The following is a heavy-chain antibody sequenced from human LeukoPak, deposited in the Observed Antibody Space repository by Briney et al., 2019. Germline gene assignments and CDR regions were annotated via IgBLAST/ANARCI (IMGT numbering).Heavy chain of an antibody. V-gene: IGHV3-23*01. CDR1: GFTFSSYA. Sequence: GGSLRLSCAASGFTFSSYAMSWGRQAPGKGLEWVSAISGSGGSTYYGDSVKGRFTISRDNSKNTLYLQMNSLRAEDTAVYYCAKVGCGGDCYSSPLFDYWGQGTLVTVSS. CDR3: AKVGCGGDCYSSPLFDY. CDR2: ISGSGGST. D-gene: IGHD2-21*02. J-gene: IGHJ4*02.